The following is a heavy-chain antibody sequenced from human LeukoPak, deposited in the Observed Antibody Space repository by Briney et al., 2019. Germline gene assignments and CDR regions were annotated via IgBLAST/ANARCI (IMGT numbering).Heavy chain of an antibody. J-gene: IGHJ4*02. V-gene: IGHV3-21*01. CDR1: GFTFSSYA. Sequence: GGSLRLSCAASGFTFSSYAMSWVRQAPGKGLEWVSSISSSSSYIYYADSVKGRFTISRDNAKNSLYLQMNSLRAEDTAVYYCARDGDSSGWFYFDYWGQGTLVTVSS. CDR3: ARDGDSSGWFYFDY. CDR2: ISSSSSYI. D-gene: IGHD6-19*01.